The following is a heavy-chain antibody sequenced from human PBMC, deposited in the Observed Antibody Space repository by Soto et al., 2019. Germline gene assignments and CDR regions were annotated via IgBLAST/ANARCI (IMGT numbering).Heavy chain of an antibody. J-gene: IGHJ6*02. CDR3: ARARLQLWSYYYYGMDV. V-gene: IGHV4-34*01. Sequence: SETLSFTCAVYGGSFSGYYWSWIRQPPGKGLEWIGEINHSGSTNYNPSLKSRVTISVDTSKNQFSLKLSSVTAADTAVYYCARARLQLWSYYYYGMDVWGQGTTVTVSS. CDR1: GGSFSGYY. D-gene: IGHD5-18*01. CDR2: INHSGST.